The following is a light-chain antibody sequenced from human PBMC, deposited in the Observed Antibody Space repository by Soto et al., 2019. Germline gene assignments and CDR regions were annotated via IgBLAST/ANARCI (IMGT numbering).Light chain of an antibody. CDR2: EVT. V-gene: IGLV2-8*01. Sequence: QSALTQPPSASGSPGQSVTISCTGTSSDVGGYNYVSWYQKYPGKAPKMLIYEVTERPSGVPDRFSGSKSGNTASLTVSGLQAEDEADYYCSSYAGNRNVVFGGGTQLTVL. CDR3: SSYAGNRNVV. CDR1: SSDVGGYNY. J-gene: IGLJ2*01.